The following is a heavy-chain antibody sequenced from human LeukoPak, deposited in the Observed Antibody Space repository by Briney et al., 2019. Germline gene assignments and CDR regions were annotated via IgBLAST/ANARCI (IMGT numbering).Heavy chain of an antibody. CDR1: GASISSTTDY. CDR3: TRVFPQYNGYDQH. CDR2: MSYGGRT. V-gene: IGHV4-39*07. J-gene: IGHJ1*01. D-gene: IGHD5-12*01. Sequence: SETLSLTCTVSGASISSTTDYWGWIRQPPGKGLEWIGSMSYGGRTYYKPSLKGRVAISADTSKNQFSLKLNSVSAADTAVYYCTRVFPQYNGYDQHWGQGALVTVSS.